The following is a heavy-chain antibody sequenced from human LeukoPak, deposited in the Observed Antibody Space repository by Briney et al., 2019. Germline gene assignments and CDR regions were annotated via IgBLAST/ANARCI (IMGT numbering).Heavy chain of an antibody. V-gene: IGHV3-21*01. CDR1: GFTFISFT. CDR3: ARGITIFGVVTKLDY. D-gene: IGHD3-3*01. CDR2: ISSSSSYI. Sequence: GGPLRLSCPASGFTFISFTMTWVGRPPGRGRGGASPISSSSSYIYYADSVKGRFTISRDNAKNSLYLQMNSLRAEDTAVYYCARGITIFGVVTKLDYWGQGTLVTVSS. J-gene: IGHJ4*02.